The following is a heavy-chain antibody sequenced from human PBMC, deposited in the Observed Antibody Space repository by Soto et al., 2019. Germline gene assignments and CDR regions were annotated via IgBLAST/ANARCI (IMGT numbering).Heavy chain of an antibody. D-gene: IGHD6-6*01. Sequence: GGSLKISCKGSGYSFTTYWIGWVRQMPGNALEWMGIIYPGDSDTRYSPSFQGQVTISADKSLRTAYLQWTSLKASDTALYYCARTRSFTLGFYYDGMDVWGQGATVTVSS. V-gene: IGHV5-51*01. CDR3: ARTRSFTLGFYYDGMDV. CDR2: IYPGDSDT. J-gene: IGHJ6*02. CDR1: GYSFTTYW.